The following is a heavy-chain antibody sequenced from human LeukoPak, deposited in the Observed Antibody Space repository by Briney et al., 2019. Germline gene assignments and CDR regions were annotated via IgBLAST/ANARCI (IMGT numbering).Heavy chain of an antibody. CDR1: GFTFSSYG. CDR3: AKGFPYDFWSAFDY. D-gene: IGHD3-3*01. J-gene: IGHJ4*02. Sequence: PGGSLRLSCAASGFTFSSYGMHWVRQAPGKGLEWVAVISYDGSNKYYADSVKGRFTISRDNSKNTLYLQMNSLRAEDTAVYYCAKGFPYDFWSAFDYWGQGTLVTVSS. V-gene: IGHV3-30*18. CDR2: ISYDGSNK.